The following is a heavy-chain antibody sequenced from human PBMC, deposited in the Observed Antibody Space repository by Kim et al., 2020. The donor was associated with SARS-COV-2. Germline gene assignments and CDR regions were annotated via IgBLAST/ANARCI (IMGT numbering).Heavy chain of an antibody. CDR2: ISNSGGTT. CDR3: AKRAAGSTSWGAFDI. Sequence: GGSLRLSCAASGFTFSSSDMNWVRQAPGKGLEWVSVISNSGGTTYYADSVKGRFTISRDNSKNTLYLQMNSLRAEDTATYYCAKRAAGSTSWGAFDIWGQGSMVTVSS. V-gene: IGHV3-23*01. D-gene: IGHD6-13*01. J-gene: IGHJ3*02. CDR1: GFTFSSSD.